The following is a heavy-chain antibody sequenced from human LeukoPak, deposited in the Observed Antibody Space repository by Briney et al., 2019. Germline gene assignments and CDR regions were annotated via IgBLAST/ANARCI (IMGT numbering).Heavy chain of an antibody. D-gene: IGHD2-15*01. Sequence: PSETLSLTCTVSGGSISSSRYYWGWIRQPPGKGLEWIGNIYYSGSTYYNPSLKSRVTISVDTSKNQFSLKLSSVTAADTAVYYCASTYCSGGSCFSDYWGQGTLVTVSS. CDR2: IYYSGST. V-gene: IGHV4-39*01. J-gene: IGHJ4*02. CDR3: ASTYCSGGSCFSDY. CDR1: GGSISSSRYY.